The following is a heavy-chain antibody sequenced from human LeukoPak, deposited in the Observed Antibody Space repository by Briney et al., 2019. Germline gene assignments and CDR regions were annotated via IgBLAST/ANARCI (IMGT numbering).Heavy chain of an antibody. D-gene: IGHD3-9*01. CDR2: ISSSGSTI. Sequence: GGSLRLSCAASGFSFSNYGIHWVRQAPGKGLEWVSYISSSGSTIYYADSVKGRFTISRDNAKNSLYLQMNSLRAEDTAVYYCARADILTGYSWGQGTLVTVSS. V-gene: IGHV3-48*04. J-gene: IGHJ5*02. CDR3: ARADILTGYS. CDR1: GFSFSNYG.